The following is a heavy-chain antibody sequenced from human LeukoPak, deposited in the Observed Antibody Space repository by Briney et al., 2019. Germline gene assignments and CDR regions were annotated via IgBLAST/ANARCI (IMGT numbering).Heavy chain of an antibody. D-gene: IGHD3-3*01. CDR2: ISSSGSNI. CDR1: GFTFSDYY. J-gene: IGHJ6*02. V-gene: IGHV3-11*04. CDR3: TRVLRFGITIFGVIAAYGMDV. Sequence: GGSLRLSCAASGFTFSDYYMRWIRQAPGKGLEWVSYISSSGSNIYYADSVKGRFTISRDNAKNSLYLQMNSLRAEDTAVYYCTRVLRFGITIFGVIAAYGMDVWGQGTTVTVSS.